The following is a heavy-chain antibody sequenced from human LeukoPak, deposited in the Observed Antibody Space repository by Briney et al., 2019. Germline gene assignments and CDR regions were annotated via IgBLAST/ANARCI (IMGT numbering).Heavy chain of an antibody. CDR3: ASKGSSGYYSDY. D-gene: IGHD3-22*01. CDR1: GGTFSSYA. Sequence: GTSVKVSCKASGGTFSSYAISWVRQAPGQGLEWMGRIIPILGIANYAQKFQGRVTITADKSTSTAYMELSSLRSEDTAVYYCASKGSSGYYSDYWGQGTLVTVSS. V-gene: IGHV1-69*04. J-gene: IGHJ4*02. CDR2: IIPILGIA.